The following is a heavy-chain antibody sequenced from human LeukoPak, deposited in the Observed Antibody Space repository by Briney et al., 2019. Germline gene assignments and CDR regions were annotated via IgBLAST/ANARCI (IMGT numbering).Heavy chain of an antibody. CDR1: GFTFSSYS. CDR3: ARAGIAAAGTYYFDY. CDR2: ISSSSSTI. V-gene: IGHV3-48*01. Sequence: GGSLRLSCAASGFTFSSYSMNWVRQAPGKGLEWVSYISSSSSTIYYADSVKGRFTISRDNSKNTLYLQMNSLRAEDTAVYYCARAGIAAAGTYYFDYWGQGTLVTVSS. D-gene: IGHD6-13*01. J-gene: IGHJ4*02.